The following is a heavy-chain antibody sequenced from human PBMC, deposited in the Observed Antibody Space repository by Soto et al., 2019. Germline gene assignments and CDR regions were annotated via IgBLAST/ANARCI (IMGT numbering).Heavy chain of an antibody. CDR1: GGSISSGGYY. J-gene: IGHJ4*02. CDR2: IYYSGST. Sequence: QVQLQESGPGLVKPSQTLSLTCTVSGGSISSGGYYWSWIRQHPGKGLEWIGYIYYSGSTYYNPSLQSRVTIPVDTSKNQLSLKLSSVTAADTAVYYCASGFLEWLSYPTYFDYWGQGTLVTVSS. D-gene: IGHD3-3*01. CDR3: ASGFLEWLSYPTYFDY. V-gene: IGHV4-31*03.